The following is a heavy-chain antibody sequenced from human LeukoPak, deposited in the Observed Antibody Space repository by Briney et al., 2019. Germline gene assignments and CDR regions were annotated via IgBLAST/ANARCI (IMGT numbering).Heavy chain of an antibody. V-gene: IGHV4-61*10. D-gene: IGHD6-13*01. CDR1: GGSISSGSYY. CDR2: IYYSGST. Sequence: SETLSPTCTVSGGSISSGSYYWSWIRQPAGKGLEWIGRIYYSGSTNYNPSLKSRVTISVDTSKNQFSLKLSSVTAADTAVYYCARAGSSWYVGKYFDYWGQGTLVTVSS. J-gene: IGHJ4*02. CDR3: ARAGSSWYVGKYFDY.